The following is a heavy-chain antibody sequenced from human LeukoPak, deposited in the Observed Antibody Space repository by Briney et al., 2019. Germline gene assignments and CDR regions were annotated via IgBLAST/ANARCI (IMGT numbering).Heavy chain of an antibody. D-gene: IGHD6-13*01. CDR2: IKQDGSEK. J-gene: IGHJ4*02. CDR1: GFTFSSYW. V-gene: IGHV3-7*01. CDR3: ARELAAAGTFDY. Sequence: VGSLRLSCVASGFTFSSYWMSWVRQAPGKGLEWVANIKQDGSEKYYVDSVKGRFTISRDNAKNSLYLQMNSLRAEDTAVYYCARELAAAGTFDYWGQGTLVTVSS.